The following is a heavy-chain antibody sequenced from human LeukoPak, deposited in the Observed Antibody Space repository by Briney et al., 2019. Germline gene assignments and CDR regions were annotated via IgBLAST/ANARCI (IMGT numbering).Heavy chain of an antibody. CDR1: GFTFSSYA. J-gene: IGHJ4*02. V-gene: IGHV3-23*01. CDR2: ISGSGGST. D-gene: IGHD2-15*01. CDR3: AKVGYSSGYHFDY. Sequence: PGGSLRLSCAASGFTFSSYAMSWVRRAPGKGLEGVSAISGSGGSTHYADSVKGRFTISRDNSKNTLYLQMNSLRAEDKAVYYCAKVGYSSGYHFDYWGQGTLVTVSS.